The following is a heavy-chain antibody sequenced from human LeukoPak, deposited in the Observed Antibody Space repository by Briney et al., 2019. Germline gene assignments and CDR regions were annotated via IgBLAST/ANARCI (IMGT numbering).Heavy chain of an antibody. D-gene: IGHD5-24*01. J-gene: IGHJ4*02. CDR2: IKEDGTET. CDR3: AKEGRSLQTY. V-gene: IGHV3-7*03. CDR1: GFMFSSNW. Sequence: GGSLRLSCAASGFMFSSNWMSWVRLAPGKGLEWVANIKEDGTETYYVDSVKGRFTISRDNAKNSLYLLMNSLRVEDTAVYYCAKEGRSLQTYWGQGTLVTVSS.